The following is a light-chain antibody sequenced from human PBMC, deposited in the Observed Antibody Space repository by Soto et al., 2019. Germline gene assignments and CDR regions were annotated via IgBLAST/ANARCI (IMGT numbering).Light chain of an antibody. CDR1: QNIRSNY. CDR3: QKYNSAWT. V-gene: IGKV3-20*01. CDR2: GSS. Sequence: EIVLTQSPGTLSLSPGERATLSCRASQNIRSNYVAWYQQKPGQAPRLLIFGSSSTATGIPDRFSASGSGTDFTLTISRLEPEDFAVYYCQKYNSAWTFGQGTKVEIK. J-gene: IGKJ1*01.